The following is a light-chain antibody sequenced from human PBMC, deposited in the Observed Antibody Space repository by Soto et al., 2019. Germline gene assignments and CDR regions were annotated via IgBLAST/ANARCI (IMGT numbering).Light chain of an antibody. CDR3: MQATQYRPYT. Sequence: DIVLTQTPLSSPVTLGQPASISCRSSQSLVHSDGNTYLSWFHQRPGQPPRLLIDKVSNRFSGVPDTFSGRWAVTDFTLKISRVEAEDVGIYFCMQATQYRPYTFGQGTKLEIK. CDR1: QSLVHSDGNTY. CDR2: KVS. J-gene: IGKJ2*01. V-gene: IGKV2-24*01.